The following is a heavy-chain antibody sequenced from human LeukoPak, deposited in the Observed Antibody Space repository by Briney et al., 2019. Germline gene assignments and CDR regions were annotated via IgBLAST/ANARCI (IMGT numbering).Heavy chain of an antibody. D-gene: IGHD2-8*01. J-gene: IGHJ4*02. CDR3: AKWSSTLKAFDF. CDR2: IYYSGTT. Sequence: PSETLSLTCTVSGGSISSDYWSWIRQPPGKGLEWIGCIYYSGTTNYNPSLQSRVSISIDTSKKQFSLKLTSVTAADTAVYYCAKWSSTLKAFDFWGQGILAIVSS. CDR1: GGSISSDY. V-gene: IGHV4-59*08.